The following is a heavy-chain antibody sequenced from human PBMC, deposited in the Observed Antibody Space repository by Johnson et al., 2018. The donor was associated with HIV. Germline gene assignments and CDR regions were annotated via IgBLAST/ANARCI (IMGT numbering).Heavy chain of an antibody. V-gene: IGHV3-33*08. D-gene: IGHD1-26*01. CDR2: IWYNGSKK. CDR3: ARDRGLWERNGAGAFDI. CDR1: GFTFDDDA. Sequence: QVQLVESGGGLVQPGRSLRLSCAASGFTFDDDAMHWVRQAPGKGLEWVAVIWYNGSKKYYADSVKGRFTISRDNSKNTLYLQMNSLRAEDTAVYYCARDRGLWERNGAGAFDIWGQGTMVTVSS. J-gene: IGHJ3*02.